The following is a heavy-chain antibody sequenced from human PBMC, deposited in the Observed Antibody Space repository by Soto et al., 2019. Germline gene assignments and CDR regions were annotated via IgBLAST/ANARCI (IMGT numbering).Heavy chain of an antibody. CDR1: GFTFNIFA. CDR2: ISGSGSRT. D-gene: IGHD6-13*01. CDR3: AKDENSSHSDGNYYSYMDV. J-gene: IGHJ6*03. V-gene: IGHV3-23*01. Sequence: VQLLESGGGLVQPGGSLRLSCAASGFTFNIFAMSWVRQAPGRGLEWVSGISGSGSRTYYVNSVKGRFTISRHNAKITMYLHMNRLRADDTAVYFCAKDENSSHSDGNYYSYMDVWGKGTTVTVSS.